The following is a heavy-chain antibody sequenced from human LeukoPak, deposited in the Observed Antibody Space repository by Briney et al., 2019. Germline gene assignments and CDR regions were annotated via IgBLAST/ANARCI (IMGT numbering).Heavy chain of an antibody. J-gene: IGHJ3*02. Sequence: GGSLRLSCAASGFTFSSYGMPWVRQAPGKGLEWVANIKQDGSEKYYVDSVKGRFTISRDNAKNSLYLQMNSLRAEDTAVYYCARDSPTYYGTPALDAFDIWGQGTMVTVSS. D-gene: IGHD1-26*01. CDR1: GFTFSSYG. CDR2: IKQDGSEK. CDR3: ARDSPTYYGTPALDAFDI. V-gene: IGHV3-7*01.